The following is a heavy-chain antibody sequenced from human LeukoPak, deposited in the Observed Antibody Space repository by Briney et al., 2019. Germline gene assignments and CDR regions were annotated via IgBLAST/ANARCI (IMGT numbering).Heavy chain of an antibody. CDR2: AGWAGGTT. Sequence: GGSLRLSCATSGFNFDRYTIHWVRQAPGKGLEWVSLAGWAGGTTFYSDSVRGRFTISRDSGRKSVYLQMNSLTTGDTAFYFCAKELDTMFFDYWGQGALVTVSS. J-gene: IGHJ4*02. D-gene: IGHD3-10*02. V-gene: IGHV3-43*01. CDR3: AKELDTMFFDY. CDR1: GFNFDRYT.